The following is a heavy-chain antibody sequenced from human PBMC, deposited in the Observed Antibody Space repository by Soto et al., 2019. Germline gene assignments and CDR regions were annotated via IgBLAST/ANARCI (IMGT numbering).Heavy chain of an antibody. Sequence: HEHLVQSGAEVKRPGASLKVSCKASGYSFTGYYIHWVRQAPGQGLEWMGWINPDSGATNYAQNLQGRVTLTSDTSISTASRDLTSLTADDTAVYYCARGDYGTGGYPFPYFDYWGQGTLVIVSS. CDR2: INPDSGAT. D-gene: IGHD2-8*02. CDR1: GYSFTGYY. V-gene: IGHV1-2*02. CDR3: ARGDYGTGGYPFPYFDY. J-gene: IGHJ4*02.